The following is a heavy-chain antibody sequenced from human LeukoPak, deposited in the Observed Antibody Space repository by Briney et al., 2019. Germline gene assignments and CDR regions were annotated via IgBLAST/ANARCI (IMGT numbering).Heavy chain of an antibody. J-gene: IGHJ3*02. Sequence: GGSLRLSCAASEFVVSSNYMNWVRPAPGKGLEWVSVVHSGDSRKYADSVKGRFTISRDNSKNTLYLQMNSLRAEDTAVYYCATGGGAYSGAFDIWGQGTMVTVSA. CDR3: ATGGGAYSGAFDI. D-gene: IGHD2-15*01. CDR2: VHSGDSR. CDR1: EFVVSSNY. V-gene: IGHV3-66*01.